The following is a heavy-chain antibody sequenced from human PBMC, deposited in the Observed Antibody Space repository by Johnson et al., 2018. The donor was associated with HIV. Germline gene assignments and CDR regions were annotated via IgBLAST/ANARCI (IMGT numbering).Heavy chain of an antibody. J-gene: IGHJ3*02. V-gene: IGHV3-23*04. CDR1: GFTFSSYT. CDR2: ISGSGCST. Sequence: VQLVESGGGVVQPGGSLKLSCVAPGFTFSSYTMHWVRQAPGKGLAWVSAISGSGCSTYYADSVKGRFTISRDNSTNTLYLQMNSLRAEGTAVYYCARVRERWELLLSDGSDIWGQGTMVTLSS. CDR3: ARVRERWELLLSDGSDI. D-gene: IGHD1-26*01.